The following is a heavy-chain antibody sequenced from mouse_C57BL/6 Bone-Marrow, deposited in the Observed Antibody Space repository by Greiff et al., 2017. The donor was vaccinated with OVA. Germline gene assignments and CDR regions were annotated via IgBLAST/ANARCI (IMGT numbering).Heavy chain of an antibody. D-gene: IGHD1-1*01. CDR1: GYAFSSYW. CDR3: ARAVVARDYYAMDY. J-gene: IGHJ4*01. Sequence: VQLQQSGAELVKPGASVKISCKASGYAFSSYWMNWVKQRPGKGLEWIGQIYPGDGDTNYNGKFKGKATLTADKSSSTAYMQLSSLTSEDSAVYFGARAVVARDYYAMDYWGQGTSVTVSS. V-gene: IGHV1-80*01. CDR2: IYPGDGDT.